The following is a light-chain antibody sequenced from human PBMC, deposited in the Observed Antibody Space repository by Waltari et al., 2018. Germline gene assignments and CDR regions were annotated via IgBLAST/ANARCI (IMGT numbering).Light chain of an antibody. CDR2: WAS. CDR1: QSVLYSSNNKNY. CDR3: QQYYSTPYT. Sequence: DIVITQSPASLAVSLGERATINCKSSQSVLYSSNNKNYLAWYQQKPGQPPKLLIYWASTRESGVPDRFSGSGSGTDFTRTISSLQAEDVAVYYCQQYYSTPYTFGQGTKLEIK. V-gene: IGKV4-1*01. J-gene: IGKJ2*01.